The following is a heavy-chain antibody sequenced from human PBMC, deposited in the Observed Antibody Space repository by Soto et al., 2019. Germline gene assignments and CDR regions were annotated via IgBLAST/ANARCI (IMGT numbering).Heavy chain of an antibody. CDR3: ARAPGVHYFDY. CDR2: INPSGGST. J-gene: IGHJ4*02. Sequence: ASVKVSCKASGYTFTSYYMHWVRQAPGQGLEWVGIINPSGGSTSYAQKFQGRVTMTRDTSTSTVYMELSSLRSEDTAVYYCARAPGVHYFDYWGQGTLVTVSS. V-gene: IGHV1-46*01. CDR1: GYTFTSYY. D-gene: IGHD3-10*01.